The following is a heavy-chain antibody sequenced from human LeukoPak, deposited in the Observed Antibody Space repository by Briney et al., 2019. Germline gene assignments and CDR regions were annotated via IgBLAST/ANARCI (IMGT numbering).Heavy chain of an antibody. Sequence: GRSLRLSCAASGFTFSTYAMTWVRQAPGKGLESVSGVSGSGGSTYYADSVKGRFTISRDNSKNTLYLQMNSLRAEDTALYYCAKDLSEYCGGDCYPDGFDIWGQGRMVTVSS. D-gene: IGHD2-21*02. CDR1: GFTFSTYA. CDR2: VSGSGGST. J-gene: IGHJ3*02. CDR3: AKDLSEYCGGDCYPDGFDI. V-gene: IGHV3-23*01.